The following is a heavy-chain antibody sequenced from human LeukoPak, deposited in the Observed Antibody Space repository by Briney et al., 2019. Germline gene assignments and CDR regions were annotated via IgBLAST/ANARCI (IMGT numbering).Heavy chain of an antibody. CDR1: GFTFSGNA. V-gene: IGHV3-23*01. J-gene: IGHJ3*02. D-gene: IGHD6-13*01. Sequence: GGSLRLSCTASGFTFSGNAMSWVRQAPGKGLEWVSSIRNSGDNTYYADSVKGRFTISRDNSKNTLYLQMNSLRAEDTAVYYCAKGPSGGQQLVRGAFDIWGQGTMVTVSS. CDR3: AKGPSGGQQLVRGAFDI. CDR2: IRNSGDNT.